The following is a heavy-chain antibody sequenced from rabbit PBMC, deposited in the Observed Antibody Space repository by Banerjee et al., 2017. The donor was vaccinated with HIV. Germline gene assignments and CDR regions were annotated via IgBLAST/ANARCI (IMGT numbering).Heavy chain of an antibody. D-gene: IGHD1-1*01. Sequence: QSLEESGGDLVKPGASLTLTCTASGFTFSSSYWICWVRQAPGKGLEWIGCIYADDGNTAYASWAKGRFTISKTSSTTMTLQMTSLTAADTATYFCVRAYASSSGYYDWLDLWGPGTLVTVS. CDR2: IYADDGNT. V-gene: IGHV1S40*01. J-gene: IGHJ5*01. CDR3: VRAYASSSGYYDWLDL. CDR1: GFTFSSSYW.